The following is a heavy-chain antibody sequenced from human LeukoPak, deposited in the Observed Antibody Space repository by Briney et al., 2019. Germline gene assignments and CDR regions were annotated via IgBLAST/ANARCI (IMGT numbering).Heavy chain of an antibody. CDR2: INQSGSI. CDR3: ARDGVVTMELDY. Sequence: PSETLSLTCAVYGESFSGYYWSWIRQPPGKGLEWIGEINQSGSINYNPSLKSRVTISLDTSKNQFSLNLRSVTAADTAVYYCARDGVVTMELDYWGQGTLVTVSS. D-gene: IGHD3-3*01. V-gene: IGHV4-34*01. J-gene: IGHJ4*02. CDR1: GESFSGYY.